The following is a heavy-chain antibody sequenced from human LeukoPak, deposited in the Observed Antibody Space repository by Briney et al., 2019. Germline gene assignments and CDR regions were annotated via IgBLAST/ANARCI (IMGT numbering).Heavy chain of an antibody. J-gene: IGHJ4*02. CDR1: GGSFSGYY. V-gene: IGHV4-34*01. Sequence: PSETLSLTCAVYGGSFSGYYWSWIRQPPGKGLEWIGEINHSGSTNYNPSLKSRVTISVDTSKNQLSLKLSSVTAADTAVYYCARGRSTSYSKRLWEYWGQGTLVTVSS. CDR3: ARGRSTSYSKRLWEY. CDR2: INHSGST. D-gene: IGHD2-2*01.